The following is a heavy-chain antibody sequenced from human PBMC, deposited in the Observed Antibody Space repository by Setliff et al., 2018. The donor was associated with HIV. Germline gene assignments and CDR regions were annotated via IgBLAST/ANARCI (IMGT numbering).Heavy chain of an antibody. V-gene: IGHV4-61*02. D-gene: IGHD3-22*01. J-gene: IGHJ5*02. CDR2: IYTSGST. CDR3: ARSYYHDSSGYSSRYWFDP. Sequence: GSISSGSYYWNWIRQPAGKGLEWIGRIYTSGSTNYNPSLKSRVTISVDTSRNQFSLKLSSVTAADTAVYYCARSYYHDSSGYSSRYWFDPWGQGTLVTVSS. CDR1: GSISSGSYY.